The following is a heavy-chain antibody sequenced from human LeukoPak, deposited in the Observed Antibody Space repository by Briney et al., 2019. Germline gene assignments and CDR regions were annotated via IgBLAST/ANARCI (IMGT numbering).Heavy chain of an antibody. CDR2: IKQDGSDK. V-gene: IGHV3-7*01. Sequence: GGSLRLSCAASGFTFSDYWMTWVRQAPGKGLEWVANIKQDGSDKHYVDSVKGRFIISRDNAKNSLYLQMNSLRAEDAAVYYWARAGYTYITLYYWGQGTLVTVSS. D-gene: IGHD5-18*01. CDR1: GFTFSDYW. J-gene: IGHJ4*02. CDR3: ARAGYTYITLYY.